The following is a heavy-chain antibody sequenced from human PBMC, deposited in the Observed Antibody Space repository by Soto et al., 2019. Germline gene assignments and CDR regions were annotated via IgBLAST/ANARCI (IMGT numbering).Heavy chain of an antibody. V-gene: IGHV3-7*03. D-gene: IGHD3-10*01. CDR3: ARNPPMTRGNGMDV. J-gene: IGHJ6*02. CDR2: MTQDGIEK. Sequence: EVQLVESGGGLVQPGGSLRLSCAASGFTFSSYWMSWVRQAPGKGLEWVANMTQDGIEKYYVDSVKGRFTISRDNAKNSLYLQMNSRRAEDTAVYYCARNPPMTRGNGMDVWGQGTTVTVSS. CDR1: GFTFSSYW.